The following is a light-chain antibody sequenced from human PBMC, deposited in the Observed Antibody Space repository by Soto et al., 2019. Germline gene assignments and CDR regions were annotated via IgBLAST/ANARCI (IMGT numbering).Light chain of an antibody. V-gene: IGKV3-11*01. CDR2: DTS. CDR1: QSVSSY. J-gene: IGKJ5*01. CDR3: QQRQYWPPIT. Sequence: VLSQSPATLSLSPGERATLSCRASQSVSSYLAWYQQKPGQAPRLLIYDTSNRATGVPARFSGSGSGTDFTLTISRLQPEDCAIYYCQQRQYWPPITCGQGTRLEI.